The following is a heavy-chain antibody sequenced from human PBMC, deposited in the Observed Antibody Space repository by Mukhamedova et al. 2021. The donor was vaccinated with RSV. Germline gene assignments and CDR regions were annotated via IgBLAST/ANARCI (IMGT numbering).Heavy chain of an antibody. D-gene: IGHD3-3*01. CDR2: SGHQAYGGTT. V-gene: IGHV3-49*02. Sequence: APGKGLEWVAFSGHQAYGGTTEYAASVKGRFTVSTDDSRTIAYLQLNSLKIEATAVYYCTRDRLTFYDFWGQGTLVTVSS. CDR3: TRDRLTFYDF. J-gene: IGHJ4*02.